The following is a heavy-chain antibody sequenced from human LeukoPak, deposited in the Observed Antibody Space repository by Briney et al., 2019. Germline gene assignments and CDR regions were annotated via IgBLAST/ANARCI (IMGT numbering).Heavy chain of an antibody. D-gene: IGHD4-17*01. CDR3: ATSPDYFEISPFDY. J-gene: IGHJ4*02. V-gene: IGHV3-15*04. Sequence: PGGSLRLSCAASGFTLTNAWMNWVRQAPGKGLEWVGRIASKTDGETTDYVALVKGRFTISRDDSENTVYLQMNSLKTGDTAVYYCATSPDYFEISPFDYWGQGTLVTVSS. CDR1: GFTLTNAW. CDR2: IASKTDGETT.